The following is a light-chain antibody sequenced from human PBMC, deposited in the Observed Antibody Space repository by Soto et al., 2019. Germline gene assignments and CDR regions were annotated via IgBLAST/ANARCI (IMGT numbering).Light chain of an antibody. CDR3: QQFNTLPRFT. Sequence: DIQMTQSPSSLSASVGDRVTITCQASHDISNYLNWYQQKPGKAPKVLIYDASNLETGVPSRFSGTGSGTNFTFTISSLQPEDIATYHCQQFNTLPRFTFGPGTKVDIK. V-gene: IGKV1-33*01. J-gene: IGKJ3*01. CDR2: DAS. CDR1: HDISNY.